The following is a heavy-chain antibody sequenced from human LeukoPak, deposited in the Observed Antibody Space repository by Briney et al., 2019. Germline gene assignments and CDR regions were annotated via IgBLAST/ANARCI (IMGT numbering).Heavy chain of an antibody. Sequence: ASVKVSCKASGYTFTSYYMHWVRQAPGQGLEWMGWISAYNGNTNYAQKLQGRVTMTTDTSTSTAYTELRSLRSDDTAVYYCARGAYDFWSGLKTYGMDVWGQGTTVTVSS. V-gene: IGHV1-18*04. CDR1: GYTFTSYY. J-gene: IGHJ6*02. D-gene: IGHD3-3*01. CDR3: ARGAYDFWSGLKTYGMDV. CDR2: ISAYNGNT.